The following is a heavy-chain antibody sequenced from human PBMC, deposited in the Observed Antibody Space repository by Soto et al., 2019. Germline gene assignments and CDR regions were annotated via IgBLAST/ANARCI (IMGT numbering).Heavy chain of an antibody. CDR2: IWYDGSNK. CDR3: ARDGGPYGDPDYYYGMDV. J-gene: IGHJ6*02. Sequence: GGSLRLSCAASGFTFSSYGMHWVRQAPGKGLEWVAVIWYDGSNKYYADSVKGRFTISRDNSKNTLYLQMNSLRAEDTAVYYCARDGGPYGDPDYYYGMDVWGQGTTVTVSS. V-gene: IGHV3-33*01. D-gene: IGHD4-17*01. CDR1: GFTFSSYG.